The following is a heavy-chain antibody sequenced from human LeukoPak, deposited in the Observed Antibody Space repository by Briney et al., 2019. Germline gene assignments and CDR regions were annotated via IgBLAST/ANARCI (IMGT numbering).Heavy chain of an antibody. D-gene: IGHD2-15*01. CDR3: AKGVGYCSGGSCQQFDY. CDR2: ISGSGVST. Sequence: GGSLRLSCAASGFTFSSYGMSWVRQAPGKGLEWVSAISGSGVSTYYADSVKGRFTISRDNSKNTLYLQMNSLRAEDTAVYYCAKGVGYCSGGSCQQFDYWGQGTLVTVSS. CDR1: GFTFSSYG. J-gene: IGHJ4*02. V-gene: IGHV3-23*01.